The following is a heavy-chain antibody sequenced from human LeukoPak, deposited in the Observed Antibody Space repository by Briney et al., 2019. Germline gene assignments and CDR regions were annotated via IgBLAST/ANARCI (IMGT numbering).Heavy chain of an antibody. Sequence: GGSLRLSCAASGFTFSSYGMHWVRQAPGKGLEWVAFIRYDGSNKYYADSVKGRFTISRDNSKNTLYLQMNSLRAEDTAVYYCAKEFGGAPWYFDYWGQGTLVTVSS. V-gene: IGHV3-30*02. CDR3: AKEFGGAPWYFDY. D-gene: IGHD3-16*01. CDR1: GFTFSSYG. J-gene: IGHJ4*02. CDR2: IRYDGSNK.